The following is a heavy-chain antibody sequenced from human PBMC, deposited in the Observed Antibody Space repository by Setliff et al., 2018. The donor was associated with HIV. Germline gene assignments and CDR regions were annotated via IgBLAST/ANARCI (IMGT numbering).Heavy chain of an antibody. CDR3: ARSRWLSNTAYYFDF. CDR2: MYYVGST. V-gene: IGHV4-38-2*02. J-gene: IGHJ4*02. Sequence: PSETLSLTCSVSNFSIGSGYYWGWIRLPPGERPEWIGSMYYVGSTYYHPSFESRSSISIDTSENTLPLSLTSVTVADTAVYFCARSRWLSNTAYYFDFWGRGKLVTVSS. CDR1: NFSIGSGYY. D-gene: IGHD3-10*01.